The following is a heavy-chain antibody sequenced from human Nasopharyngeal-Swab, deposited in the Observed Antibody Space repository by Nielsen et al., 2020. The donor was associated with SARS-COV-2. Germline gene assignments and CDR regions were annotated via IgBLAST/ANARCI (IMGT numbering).Heavy chain of an antibody. Sequence: WVRQAPGHGLEWMGGIIPIFGTANYAQKFQGRVTITADKSTSTAYMELSSLRSEDTAVYYCARGGRYYYDSSGYYGSGWFDPWGQGTLVTVSS. J-gene: IGHJ5*02. CDR3: ARGGRYYYDSSGYYGSGWFDP. V-gene: IGHV1-69*06. CDR2: IIPIFGTA. D-gene: IGHD3-22*01.